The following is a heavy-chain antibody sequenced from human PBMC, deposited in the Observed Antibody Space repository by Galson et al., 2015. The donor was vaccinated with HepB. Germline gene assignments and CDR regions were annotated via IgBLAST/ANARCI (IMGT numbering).Heavy chain of an antibody. CDR2: ISGDGSDK. Sequence: SLRLSCAASGFTFSSTFSDYAMHWVRLAPGKGLEWVAVISGDGSDKYSSDSVRGRFIISRDKSRNTMYLQMNSLRVEETGVYYCARARKYYYSSGTSTEYFKYGMDVWGRGTTVTVSS. D-gene: IGHD3-10*01. CDR1: GFTFSSTFSDYA. J-gene: IGHJ6*02. V-gene: IGHV3-30-3*01. CDR3: ARARKYYYSSGTSTEYFKYGMDV.